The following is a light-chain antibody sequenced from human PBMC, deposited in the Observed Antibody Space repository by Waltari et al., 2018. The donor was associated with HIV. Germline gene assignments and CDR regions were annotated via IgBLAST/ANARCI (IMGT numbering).Light chain of an antibody. J-gene: IGLJ3*02. CDR3: ASFTGDNTVM. V-gene: IGLV2-14*03. CDR2: DVD. CDR1: DTDFSLYKF. Sequence: AVTQPASVSGLPGPSTTISCPGDDTDFSLYKFVSWYQQPSGKPPRLILYDVDSRASGVSDRFSGSMSGNTASLTISGLRAEDEGHYYCASFTGDNTVMFGGGTEVTVL.